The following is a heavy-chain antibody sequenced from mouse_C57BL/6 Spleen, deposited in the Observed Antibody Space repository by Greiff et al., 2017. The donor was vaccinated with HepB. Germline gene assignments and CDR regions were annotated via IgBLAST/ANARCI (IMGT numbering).Heavy chain of an antibody. CDR1: GYTFTSYW. CDR3: ARDGGYYGSRYFDV. J-gene: IGHJ1*03. V-gene: IGHV1-50*01. D-gene: IGHD1-1*01. Sequence: VQLQQPGAELVKPGASVKLSCKASGYTFTSYWMQWVKQRPGQGLEWIGEIDPSDSYTNYNQKFKGKATLTVDTSSSTAYMQLSSLTSEDSAVYYCARDGGYYGSRYFDVWGTGTTGTVSS. CDR2: IDPSDSYT.